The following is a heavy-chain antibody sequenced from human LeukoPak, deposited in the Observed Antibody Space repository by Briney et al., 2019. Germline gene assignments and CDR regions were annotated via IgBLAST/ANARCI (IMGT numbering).Heavy chain of an antibody. CDR1: GGSISIGGYS. CDR3: ARDRGSGFFDY. J-gene: IGHJ4*02. Sequence: SQTLSLTCAVSGGSISIGGYSWSWIRQPPGKGLEWIGYIYHSGSTYYNPSLKSRVTISVDRSKNQFSLKLSSVTAADTAVYYCARDRGSGFFDYWGQGTLVTVSS. D-gene: IGHD3-22*01. CDR2: IYHSGST. V-gene: IGHV4-30-2*01.